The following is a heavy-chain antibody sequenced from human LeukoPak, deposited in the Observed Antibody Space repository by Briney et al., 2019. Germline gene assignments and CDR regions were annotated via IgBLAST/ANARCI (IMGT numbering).Heavy chain of an antibody. V-gene: IGHV4-59*01. CDR1: GGSISGYY. J-gene: IGHJ6*02. CDR2: IYYSGST. Sequence: KTSETLSLTCTVSGGSISGYYWSWIRQPPGKGLEWIGYIYYSGSTNYNPSLKSRVTISVDTSKNQFSLKLSSVTAADTAVYYCAGHNYDFWSGYSPGYYYYGMDVWGQGTTVTVSS. D-gene: IGHD3-3*01. CDR3: AGHNYDFWSGYSPGYYYYGMDV.